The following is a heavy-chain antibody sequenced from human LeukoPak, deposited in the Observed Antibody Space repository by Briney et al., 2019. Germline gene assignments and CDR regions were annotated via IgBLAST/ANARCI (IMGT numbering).Heavy chain of an antibody. CDR3: ARHVRQYGDYANWFDP. Sequence: SETLSLTCTVSGDSISGYYWSWIRQPPGKGLEWIGYIYYSGNTNYNPSLTSRVTISVDTSKNQFSLKLSSVTAADTAVYYCARHVRQYGDYANWFDPWGQGTLVTVSS. CDR1: GDSISGYY. V-gene: IGHV4-59*08. CDR2: IYYSGNT. D-gene: IGHD4-17*01. J-gene: IGHJ5*02.